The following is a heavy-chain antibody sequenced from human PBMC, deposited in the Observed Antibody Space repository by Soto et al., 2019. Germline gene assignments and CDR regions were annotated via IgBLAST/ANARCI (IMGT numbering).Heavy chain of an antibody. CDR3: ARESEDLTSNFDY. CDR1: GFTFTRYS. CDR2: ISSTTNYR. J-gene: IGHJ4*02. V-gene: IGHV3-21*06. Sequence: GGSLRLSCADSGFTFTRYSMNWVRQAPGKGPEWVSSISSTTNYRYYGDSMKGRFTISRDNAKNSLYLEMNSLRAEDTAVYYCARESEDLTSNFDYWGQGTLVTVSS.